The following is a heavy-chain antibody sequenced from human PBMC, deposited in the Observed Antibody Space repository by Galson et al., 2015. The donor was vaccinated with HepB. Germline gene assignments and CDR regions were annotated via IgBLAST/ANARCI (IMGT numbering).Heavy chain of an antibody. Sequence: SVKVSCKASGGTFSSYAISFVRQAPGQGLEWMGRIIPIVSITNYAQKFQGRVMITADKSTSTAYMELSSLRSGDTAVYYCARGPLDIVATDYYYYGMDVWGQGTTVTVSS. D-gene: IGHD5-12*01. CDR3: ARGPLDIVATDYYYYGMDV. J-gene: IGHJ6*02. CDR1: GGTFSSYA. CDR2: IIPIVSIT. V-gene: IGHV1-69*04.